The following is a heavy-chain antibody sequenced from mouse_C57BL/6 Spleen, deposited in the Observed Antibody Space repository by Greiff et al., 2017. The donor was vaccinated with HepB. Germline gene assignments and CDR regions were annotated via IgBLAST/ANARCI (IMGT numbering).Heavy chain of an antibody. D-gene: IGHD1-1*01. CDR2: IWGVGST. V-gene: IGHV2-6*01. CDR3: ASHTVEGYFDV. Sequence: QVQLKESGPGLVAPSQSLSITCTVSGFSLTSYGVDWVRQSPGKGLEWLGVIWGVGSTNYNSALKSRLSISKDNSKSQVFLKMNSLQTDDTAMYYCASHTVEGYFDVWGTGTTVTVSS. J-gene: IGHJ1*03. CDR1: GFSLTSYG.